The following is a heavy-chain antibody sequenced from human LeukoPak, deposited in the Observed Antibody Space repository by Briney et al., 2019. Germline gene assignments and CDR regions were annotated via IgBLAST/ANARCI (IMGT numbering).Heavy chain of an antibody. Sequence: GGSLRLSCAASGFTFSSYSMYWVRQAPGKGLEWVSSISSSSSYIYYADSVKGRFTISRDNAKNSLYLQMNSLRAEDTAVYYCARDNVLRYFDWLLSDAFDIWGQGTMVTVSS. V-gene: IGHV3-21*01. J-gene: IGHJ3*02. D-gene: IGHD3-9*01. CDR1: GFTFSSYS. CDR2: ISSSSSYI. CDR3: ARDNVLRYFDWLLSDAFDI.